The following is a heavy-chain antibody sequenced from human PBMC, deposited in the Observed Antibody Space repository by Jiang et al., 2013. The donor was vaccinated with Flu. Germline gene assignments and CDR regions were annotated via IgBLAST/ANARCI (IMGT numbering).Heavy chain of an antibody. V-gene: IGHV1-18*01. CDR2: ASPYNGNT. CDR1: GYDFSRYS. Sequence: GAEVKKPGASVKVSCKASGYDFSRYSISWLRQAPGRGLEWMGWASPYNGNTYYTRTFQARVTMTTDTSTSTAYMQLTNLRADDTAVYYCARDSIDPDSGTFLNFFAPWGQGTLVTVSS. CDR3: ARDSIDPDSGTFLNFFAP. J-gene: IGHJ5*02. D-gene: IGHD1-26*01.